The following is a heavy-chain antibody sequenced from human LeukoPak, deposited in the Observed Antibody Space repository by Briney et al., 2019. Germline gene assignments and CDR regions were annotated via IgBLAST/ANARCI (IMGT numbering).Heavy chain of an antibody. CDR1: GYTFTGYF. V-gene: IGHV1-2*02. CDR2: INPNNGDT. Sequence: GASVKVSCKASGYTFTGYFLHWVRQAPGQGLEWMAWINPNNGDTNYAQKFQGRVTVTRDTSINTAYMELTRLRSDDTAVYYCARFGAPQWSGPTLGINAFDIWGQGTMVTVSS. CDR3: ARFGAPQWSGPTLGINAFDI. D-gene: IGHD3-10*01. J-gene: IGHJ3*02.